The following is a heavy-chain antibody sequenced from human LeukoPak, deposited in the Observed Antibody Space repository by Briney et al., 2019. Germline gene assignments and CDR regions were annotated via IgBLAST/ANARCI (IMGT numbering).Heavy chain of an antibody. J-gene: IGHJ4*02. CDR3: ARGRLRELEGDFDY. Sequence: SVKVSCKASGGTFSSYAISWVRQAPGQGLEWMGGIIPIFGTANYAQKFQGRVTITADESTSTAYMELSSLRSEVTAVYYCARGRLRELEGDFDYWGQGTLVTVSS. V-gene: IGHV1-69*13. CDR1: GGTFSSYA. D-gene: IGHD1-26*01. CDR2: IIPIFGTA.